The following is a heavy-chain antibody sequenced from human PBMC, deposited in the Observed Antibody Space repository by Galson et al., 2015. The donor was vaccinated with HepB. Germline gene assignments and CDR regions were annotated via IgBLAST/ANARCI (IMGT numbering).Heavy chain of an antibody. Sequence: SLRLSCAASGFTFSDYYMSWIRQAPGKGLEWVSYISSSSSYTNYADSVKGRFTISRDNAKNSLYLQMNSLRAEDTAVYYCATLLPRNWGLVDADYWGQGTLVTVSS. D-gene: IGHD7-27*01. J-gene: IGHJ4*02. CDR2: ISSSSSYT. CDR1: GFTFSDYY. V-gene: IGHV3-11*03. CDR3: ATLLPRNWGLVDADY.